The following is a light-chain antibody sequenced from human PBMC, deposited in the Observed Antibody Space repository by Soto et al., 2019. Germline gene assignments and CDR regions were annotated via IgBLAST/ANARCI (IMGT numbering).Light chain of an antibody. CDR3: QQHGSYPLT. CDR2: DAS. V-gene: IGKV3-11*01. CDR1: QSVSSY. Sequence: EIVLAQSPATRSLSPGERATLSCRASQSVSSYLAWYQQKPGQAPRLLIYDASNRATGIPARFSGSGSGTDFTLTISSLEPEDVAVYYCQQHGSYPLTFGGGTKVDIK. J-gene: IGKJ4*01.